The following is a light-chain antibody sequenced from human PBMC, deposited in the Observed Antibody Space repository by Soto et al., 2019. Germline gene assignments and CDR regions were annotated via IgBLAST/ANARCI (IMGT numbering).Light chain of an antibody. CDR1: QSVSSSY. CDR2: GAS. CDR3: QQYNNWPWT. Sequence: EIVLTQSPGTLSLSPWERATLSCRASQSVSSSYLAWYQQKPGQAPRLLIYGASSRATGIPDRFSGSGSGTDFTLTIRRLEPEDFAVYYCQQYNNWPWTFGQGTKVDIK. J-gene: IGKJ1*01. V-gene: IGKV3-20*01.